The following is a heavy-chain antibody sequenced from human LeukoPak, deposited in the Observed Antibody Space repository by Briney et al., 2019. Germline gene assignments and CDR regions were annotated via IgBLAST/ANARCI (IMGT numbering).Heavy chain of an antibody. V-gene: IGHV4-39*01. CDR3: ARSPIAAAGTRWFDP. CDR1: GGSISSSSYY. Sequence: PSETLSLTCTVSGGSISSSSYYWGWIRQPPGKGLEWIASINYSGSTYYYPSLESRVTMSVDTSKNQFSLNLNSVTAADTAVYYCARSPIAAAGTRWFDPWGQGTLVTVSS. D-gene: IGHD6-13*01. J-gene: IGHJ5*02. CDR2: INYSGST.